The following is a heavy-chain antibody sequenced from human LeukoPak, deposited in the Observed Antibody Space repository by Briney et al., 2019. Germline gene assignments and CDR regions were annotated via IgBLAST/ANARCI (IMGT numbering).Heavy chain of an antibody. CDR2: IYYSGST. D-gene: IGHD4-17*01. Sequence: SETLSLTCTVSGGSISSSSYYWSWIRQPPGKGLEWIGYIYYSGSTNYNPSLKSRVTISVDTSKNQFSLKLSSVTAADTAVYYCARDTYGDNWFDPWGQGTLVTVSS. CDR3: ARDTYGDNWFDP. J-gene: IGHJ5*02. V-gene: IGHV4-61*01. CDR1: GGSISSSSYY.